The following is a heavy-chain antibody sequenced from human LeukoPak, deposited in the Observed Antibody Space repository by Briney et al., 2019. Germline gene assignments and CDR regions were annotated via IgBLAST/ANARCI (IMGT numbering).Heavy chain of an antibody. Sequence: PGGSLRLSCAASGFTVSSNYMSWVRQAPGKGLEWVSVIYSGGSTYYADSVKGRFTISRDNSKNTLYLQMNSLRAEDTAVYYCARYYYDSSGYTYYLDYWGQGTLVTVSS. CDR1: GFTVSSNY. CDR3: ARYYYDSSGYTYYLDY. J-gene: IGHJ4*02. V-gene: IGHV3-53*01. D-gene: IGHD3-22*01. CDR2: IYSGGST.